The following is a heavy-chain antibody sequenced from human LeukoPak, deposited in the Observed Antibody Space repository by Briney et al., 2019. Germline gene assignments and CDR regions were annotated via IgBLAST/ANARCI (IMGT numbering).Heavy chain of an antibody. CDR3: ARASRLDYYDSSGYPFDY. Sequence: ASVKVSCKASGYTVTGYYMHWVRQAPGQWLEWMGWINPNSGGTNYAQKFQGWVTMTRDTSISTAYMELSRLRSDGTAVYYCARASRLDYYDSSGYPFDYWGQGTLVTVSS. D-gene: IGHD3-22*01. CDR2: INPNSGGT. CDR1: GYTVTGYY. J-gene: IGHJ4*02. V-gene: IGHV1-2*04.